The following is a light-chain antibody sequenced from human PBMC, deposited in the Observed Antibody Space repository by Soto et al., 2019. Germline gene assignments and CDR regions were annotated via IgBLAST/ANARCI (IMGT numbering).Light chain of an antibody. J-gene: IGLJ1*01. CDR2: STS. Sequence: QSVVTKRPSGSGTPGQIVSISCSGSSSNIGSNTVTWYQQLPGTAPKLLIYSTSQRSSGVPGRFSGSKSGASASLSISGLQSEDEADYYCAAWDDRLDVYVFGTGTKLTVL. CDR1: SSNIGSNT. CDR3: AAWDDRLDVYV. V-gene: IGLV1-44*01.